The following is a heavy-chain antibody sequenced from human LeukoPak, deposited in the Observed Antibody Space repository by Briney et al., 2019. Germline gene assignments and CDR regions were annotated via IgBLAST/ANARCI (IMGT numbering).Heavy chain of an antibody. CDR2: ISGSGGST. Sequence: GGSLRLSCAASGFTFSSYAMSWVRQAPGKGLEWVSAISGSGGSTYYADSVKGRFTISRDNSKNTLYLRMNSLRAEDTAVFYCAKGPGGSVRAHFDYWGQGTLVTVSS. J-gene: IGHJ4*02. CDR1: GFTFSSYA. V-gene: IGHV3-23*01. D-gene: IGHD3-16*01. CDR3: AKGPGGSVRAHFDY.